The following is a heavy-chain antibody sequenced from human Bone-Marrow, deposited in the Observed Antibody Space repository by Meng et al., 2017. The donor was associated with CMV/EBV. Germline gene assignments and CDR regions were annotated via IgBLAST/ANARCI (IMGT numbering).Heavy chain of an antibody. J-gene: IGHJ6*02. CDR1: GFTFSSYA. D-gene: IGHD5-24*01. CDR2: ISAGSSII. V-gene: IGHV3-48*04. CDR3: ARVERRHYYYGMDV. Sequence: GESLKISCAASGFTFSSYAMHWVRQAPGKGLEWVSYISAGSSIIYYADSVKGRFTVSRDNVKNSLYLQMNSLRAEDTAVYYCARVERRHYYYGMDVWGQGTTVPVSS.